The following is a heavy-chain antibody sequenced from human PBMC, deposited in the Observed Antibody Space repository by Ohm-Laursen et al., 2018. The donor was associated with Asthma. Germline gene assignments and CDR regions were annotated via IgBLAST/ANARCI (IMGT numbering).Heavy chain of an antibody. CDR3: ARTQGYGVYYYYGMDV. J-gene: IGHJ6*02. Sequence: SLGLSCAASGFTFSSYSMNWVRRAPGKGLEWVSYISSSSSTIYYADSVKGRFTISRDNAKNSLYLQMNSLRDEDTAVYYCARTQGYGVYYYYGMDVWGQGTTVTVSS. CDR1: GFTFSSYS. D-gene: IGHD5-12*01. V-gene: IGHV3-48*02. CDR2: ISSSSSTI.